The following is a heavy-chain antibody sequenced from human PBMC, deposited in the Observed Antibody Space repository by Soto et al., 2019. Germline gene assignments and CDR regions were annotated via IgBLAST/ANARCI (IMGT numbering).Heavy chain of an antibody. CDR1: GFSLSTSGVG. Sequence: QITLKESGPTLVKPTQTLTLICTFSGFSLSTSGVGVGWIRQPPGKALEWLALIYWDDDKRYSPSLKSRLTITKDTSKNQVVLTMTNMDPVDTATYYCAHVGYSPNLDSVDWFDPWGQGTLVTVSS. V-gene: IGHV2-5*02. D-gene: IGHD2-15*01. CDR2: IYWDDDK. J-gene: IGHJ5*02. CDR3: AHVGYSPNLDSVDWFDP.